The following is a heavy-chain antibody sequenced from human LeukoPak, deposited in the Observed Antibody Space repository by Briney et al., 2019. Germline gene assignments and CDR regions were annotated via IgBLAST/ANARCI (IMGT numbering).Heavy chain of an antibody. J-gene: IGHJ3*02. CDR1: GGSISSGSYY. CDR2: IYTSGST. V-gene: IGHV4-61*02. CDR3: ARFIVVDAFDI. D-gene: IGHD2-21*01. Sequence: PSQTLSLTCTVSGGSISSGSYYWSWIRQPAGKGLEWIGRIYTSGSTNYNPSLKSRVTISVDTSKNQFSLKLSSVTAADTAVYYCARFIVVDAFDIWGQGTMVTVSS.